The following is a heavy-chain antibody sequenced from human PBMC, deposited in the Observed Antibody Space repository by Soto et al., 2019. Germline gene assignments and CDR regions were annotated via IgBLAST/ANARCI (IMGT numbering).Heavy chain of an antibody. D-gene: IGHD6-19*01. V-gene: IGHV4-30-2*01. CDR2: ISHSGST. Sequence: PSETLSLTCAVSGGSISSGGYSWSWIRQPPGKGLEWIGYISHSGSTYYNPSLKSRVTISVDRFKNQFSLKLSSVTAADTAVYYCARGGLLPDYWGQGTLVTVSS. CDR1: GGSISSGGYS. CDR3: ARGGLLPDY. J-gene: IGHJ4*02.